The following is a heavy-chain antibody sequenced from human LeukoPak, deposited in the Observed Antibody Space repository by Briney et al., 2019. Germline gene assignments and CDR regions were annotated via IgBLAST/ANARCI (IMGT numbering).Heavy chain of an antibody. J-gene: IGHJ4*02. V-gene: IGHV4-4*07. CDR3: ARLPPYYDMATEI. D-gene: IGHD3-9*01. CDR2: IYTSGST. Sequence: PSETLSLTCTVSGGSISSYYWSWIRQPAGKGLEWIGRIYTSGSTNYNPSLKSRVTMSVDTSKNQFSLKLRSVTAADTAVYYCARLPPYYDMATEIWGQGTLVTVSS. CDR1: GGSISSYY.